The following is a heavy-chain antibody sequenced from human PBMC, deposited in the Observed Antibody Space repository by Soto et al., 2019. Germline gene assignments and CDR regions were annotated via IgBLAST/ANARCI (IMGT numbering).Heavy chain of an antibody. J-gene: IGHJ6*02. Sequence: ASVKVSCKASGYTFTSYGISWVRQAPGQGLEWMGWISAYNGNTNYAQKLQGRVTMTTDTSTSTAYMELRSLRSDDTAVYYCAREHERTLWFEESIFWGQGNTVTVSS. CDR2: ISAYNGNT. CDR1: GYTFTSYG. CDR3: AREHERTLWFEESIF. V-gene: IGHV1-18*01. D-gene: IGHD3-10*01.